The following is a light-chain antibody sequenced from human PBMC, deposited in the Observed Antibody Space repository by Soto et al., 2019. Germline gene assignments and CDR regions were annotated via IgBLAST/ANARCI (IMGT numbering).Light chain of an antibody. CDR3: QQSWT. CDR2: AAS. Sequence: DIQMTQSPSTLSASVGDRVTITCRASQSISSYLNWYQQKTGKAPRLLIFAASTLKSGVPSRFSGSGSGTDFTLTISSLQPEDFATYYCQQSWTFGQGTKVDIK. CDR1: QSISSY. J-gene: IGKJ1*01. V-gene: IGKV1-39*01.